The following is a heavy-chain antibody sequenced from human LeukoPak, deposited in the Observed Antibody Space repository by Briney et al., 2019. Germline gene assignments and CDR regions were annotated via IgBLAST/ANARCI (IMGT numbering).Heavy chain of an antibody. Sequence: GRSLRLSCAASGFTFSNYAMHWVRQAPGKGLEWVAVMSYDGSNKYYADSVEGRFTISRDNSKDTLYLQMSSLRTEDTAVYYCARDRTAASWSGSFDYWGQGTLVTVSS. V-gene: IGHV3-30-3*01. CDR1: GFTFSNYA. CDR2: MSYDGSNK. CDR3: ARDRTAASWSGSFDY. J-gene: IGHJ4*02. D-gene: IGHD3/OR15-3a*01.